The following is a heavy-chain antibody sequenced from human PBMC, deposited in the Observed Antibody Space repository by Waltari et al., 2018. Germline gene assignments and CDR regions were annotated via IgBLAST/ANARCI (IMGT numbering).Heavy chain of an antibody. V-gene: IGHV1-69*01. CDR2: IIPIFVTA. J-gene: IGHJ6*02. D-gene: IGHD2-2*01. CDR1: ERTFSSYD. CDR3: ARGGRDCSSTSCYVYYYYGMDV. Sequence: HVQLVQSGAEVRKPGSSAPSTCQASERTFSSYDISWVRPTHVPGLEWMGGIIPIFVTANYAQKFQGRVTITADESTSTAYMELSSLRSEDTAVYYCARGGRDCSSTSCYVYYYYGMDVWGQGTTVTVSS.